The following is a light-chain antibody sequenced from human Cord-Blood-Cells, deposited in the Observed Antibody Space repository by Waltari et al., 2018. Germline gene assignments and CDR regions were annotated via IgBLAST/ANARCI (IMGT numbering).Light chain of an antibody. CDR1: ALPKQY. J-gene: IGLJ3*02. V-gene: IGLV3-25*03. Sequence: SYQLTHTPSESVSPGQPARITCPRDALPKQYPHWYQQKPGQAPVLVLYKESERPAGIPERFSGSSSGTTVTLTSSGGQAEDEADYYCQSGDRSGTYWVFGGGTNLT. CDR3: QSGDRSGTYWV. CDR2: KES.